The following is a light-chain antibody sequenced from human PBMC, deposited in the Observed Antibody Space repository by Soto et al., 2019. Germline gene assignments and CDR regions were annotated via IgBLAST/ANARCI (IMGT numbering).Light chain of an antibody. CDR1: QTVNSDY. Sequence: IVVAQSPGTLSLSPGETATLSCRASQTVNSDYLAWFQQRPGQAPRLLIFATSRRATDIPDRFSGSGSGTDFTLAIRRLEPEDFAVYYCHQFGYSPRTFGQGTKVDIK. J-gene: IGKJ1*01. CDR2: ATS. V-gene: IGKV3-20*01. CDR3: HQFGYSPRT.